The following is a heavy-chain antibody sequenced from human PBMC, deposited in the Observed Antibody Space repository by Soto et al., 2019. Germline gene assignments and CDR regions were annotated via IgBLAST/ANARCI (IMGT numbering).Heavy chain of an antibody. Sequence: SETLSLTCTGPGGYISTSSYYWGWIRQPPGKGLEWIGSIYYTGSTHYNPSLNSRVTISVDTSKNQFSLKLSSVTAADTAVYYCASYFSGDSCQPFDYWGQGTLVTVSS. V-gene: IGHV4-39*01. CDR1: GGYISTSSYY. CDR3: ASYFSGDSCQPFDY. CDR2: IYYTGST. D-gene: IGHD2-15*01. J-gene: IGHJ4*02.